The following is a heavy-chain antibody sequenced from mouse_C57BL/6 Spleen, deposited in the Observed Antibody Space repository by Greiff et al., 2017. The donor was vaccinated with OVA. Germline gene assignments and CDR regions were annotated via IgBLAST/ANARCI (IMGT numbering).Heavy chain of an antibody. CDR3: VRDGCDGYLFAMEG. CDR1: GFTFNTYA. Sequence: EVKLVESGGGLVQPKGSLKLSCAASGFTFNTYAMHWVSQAPGKGLEWVARISSKSSNYATYYAVSVKDRFTISRDDSQSMLYLQMNNLKTEDTAMYYCVRDGCDGYLFAMEGWGQGASVTVAS. V-gene: IGHV10-3*01. J-gene: IGHJ4*01. D-gene: IGHD2-3*01. CDR2: ISSKSSNYAT.